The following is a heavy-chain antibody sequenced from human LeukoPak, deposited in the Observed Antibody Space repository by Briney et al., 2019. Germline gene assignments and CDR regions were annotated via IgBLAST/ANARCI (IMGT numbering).Heavy chain of an antibody. CDR2: ISSSGSTI. CDR1: GFTFSSYE. Sequence: GGSLRLSCAASGFTFSSYEMNWVRKAPGKGLEWVSYISSSGSTIYYADSVKGRFTISRDNAKNSLYLQMNSLRAEDTAVYYCARSLTVRYFDWLSDGMDVWSQGTTVTVSS. D-gene: IGHD3-9*01. V-gene: IGHV3-48*03. CDR3: ARSLTVRYFDWLSDGMDV. J-gene: IGHJ6*02.